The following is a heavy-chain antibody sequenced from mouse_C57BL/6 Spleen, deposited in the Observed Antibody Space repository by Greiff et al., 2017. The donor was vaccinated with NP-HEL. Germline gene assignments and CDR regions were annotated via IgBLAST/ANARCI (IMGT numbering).Heavy chain of an antibody. J-gene: IGHJ1*03. Sequence: EVQLQQSGTVLARPGASVKMSCKTSGYTFTSYWMHWVKQRPGQGLEWIGAIYPGNSDTSYNQKFKGKAKLTAGTSASTAYMELSSLTNEDSAVYYCTRIYYYGSSYPWYFDVWGTGTTVTVSS. CDR2: IYPGNSDT. D-gene: IGHD1-1*01. CDR3: TRIYYYGSSYPWYFDV. V-gene: IGHV1-5*01. CDR1: GYTFTSYW.